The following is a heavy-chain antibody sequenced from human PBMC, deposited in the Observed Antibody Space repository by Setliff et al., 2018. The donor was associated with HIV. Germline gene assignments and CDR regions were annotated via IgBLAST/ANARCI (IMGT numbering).Heavy chain of an antibody. CDR1: GGSSSSSSFY. Sequence: SETLSLTCTVSGGSSSSSSFYWGWIRQPPGKGLEWIGNIYRSGSTYYNPSLRSRVTISVDTSKNQFYLNLNSVTDADTALYYCARHKDSDYVWGSYRPDGFDILGQGTTVTVSS. J-gene: IGHJ3*02. CDR3: ARHKDSDYVWGSYRPDGFDI. CDR2: IYRSGST. V-gene: IGHV4-39*01. D-gene: IGHD3-16*02.